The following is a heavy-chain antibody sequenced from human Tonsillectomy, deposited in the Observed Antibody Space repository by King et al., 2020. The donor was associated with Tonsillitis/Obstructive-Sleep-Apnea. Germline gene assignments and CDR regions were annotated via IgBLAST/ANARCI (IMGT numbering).Heavy chain of an antibody. V-gene: IGHV4-59*01. CDR3: AREDFGVGLGGMGV. Sequence: VQLQESGPGLVKPSETLSLTCAVSGGSISSYDWSWIRQPPGTGLEWMGYMYNSGSTKYNPTLNSRVTISVYTSTNQFSLKLSSVTAAATAVYYCAREDFGVGLGGMGVWGQGTTVTVSS. CDR1: GGSISSYD. J-gene: IGHJ6*02. D-gene: IGHD3-3*01. CDR2: MYNSGST.